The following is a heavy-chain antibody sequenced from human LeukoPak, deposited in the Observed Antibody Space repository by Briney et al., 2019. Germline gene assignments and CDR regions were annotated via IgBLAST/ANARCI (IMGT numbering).Heavy chain of an antibody. Sequence: TGGSLRLSCAASGFTFSSSEMNWVRQAPGKGLEWVSYISSSGGTISYADSVKGRSTISRDNAKNSLYLQMNSLRAEDTAIYYCARSGQHLFDFWGQGTLVTVSS. CDR1: GFTFSSSE. CDR3: ARSGQHLFDF. D-gene: IGHD6-13*01. V-gene: IGHV3-48*03. J-gene: IGHJ4*02. CDR2: ISSSGGTI.